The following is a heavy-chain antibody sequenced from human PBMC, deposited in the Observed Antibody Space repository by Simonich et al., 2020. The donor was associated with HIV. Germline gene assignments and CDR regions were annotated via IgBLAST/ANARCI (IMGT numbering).Heavy chain of an antibody. Sequence: QVQLVESGGGVVQPGRSLRLSCAASGFTFSSYAMHWVRQAPGKGLEWVAVISYDGSNKYYADSVKGRFTISGDNSKNTPYLQMNSLRAEDTAVYYCASGGSISSVWADDYWGQGTLVTVSS. CDR2: ISYDGSNK. CDR1: GFTFSSYA. D-gene: IGHD3-16*01. V-gene: IGHV3-30*07. J-gene: IGHJ4*02. CDR3: ASGGSISSVWADDY.